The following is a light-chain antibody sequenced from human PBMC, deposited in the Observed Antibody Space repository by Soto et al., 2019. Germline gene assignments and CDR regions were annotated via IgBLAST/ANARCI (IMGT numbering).Light chain of an antibody. CDR1: QGISSY. V-gene: IGKV1-8*01. J-gene: IGKJ1*01. CDR2: AAS. CDR3: QQYYSYPRT. Sequence: IQMTQSPSSLSASIGDRVTITCRASQGISSYLAWYQQKPGKAPKLLIYAASTLQSGVPSRFSGSGSGTDFTLTISCLQSEDFATYYCQQYYSYPRTFGQGIKVDIK.